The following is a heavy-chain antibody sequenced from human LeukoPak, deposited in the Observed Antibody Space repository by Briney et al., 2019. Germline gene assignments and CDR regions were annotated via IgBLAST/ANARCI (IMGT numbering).Heavy chain of an antibody. J-gene: IGHJ3*02. CDR2: ISTDSLTI. V-gene: IGHV3-48*04. CDR3: ARKAQTGSHSGPFDI. CDR1: GFTFSSHA. D-gene: IGHD1-26*01. Sequence: GGSLRLSCAASGFTFSSHAMDWVRQAPGKGLEWISSISTDSLTIKYADFVSGQFTISRDNAEHLLFLQMNSLRAEDTAVYYCARKAQTGSHSGPFDIWGQGTLVTVSS.